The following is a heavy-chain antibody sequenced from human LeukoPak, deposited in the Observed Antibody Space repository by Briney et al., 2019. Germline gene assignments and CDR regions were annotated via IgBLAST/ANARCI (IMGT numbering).Heavy chain of an antibody. D-gene: IGHD6-19*01. Sequence: GGSLRLSCAASGFTFSSYWMSWVRQAPGKGLEWVANMNQDGSEKYYVDSVKGRFTISRDNAKNSLYLQMNSLRVEDTAVYYCARDRAVAGLCDYWGQGTLVTVSS. V-gene: IGHV3-7*01. CDR3: ARDRAVAGLCDY. CDR1: GFTFSSYW. CDR2: MNQDGSEK. J-gene: IGHJ4*02.